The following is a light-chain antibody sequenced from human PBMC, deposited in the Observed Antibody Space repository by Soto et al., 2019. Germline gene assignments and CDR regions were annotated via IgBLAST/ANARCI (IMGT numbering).Light chain of an antibody. CDR1: QSISNW. J-gene: IGKJ3*01. CDR2: HAS. CDR3: QQRSHWV. V-gene: IGKV1-5*01. Sequence: DIQMTQSRSTPPASVGHRVTISCPAIQSISNWLAGYQQKPGTAPKALIYHASNLQSGVPSRFSGSGSGTEFTLTLSRMQPDDFATYYCQQRSHWVFGPGTKVDIK.